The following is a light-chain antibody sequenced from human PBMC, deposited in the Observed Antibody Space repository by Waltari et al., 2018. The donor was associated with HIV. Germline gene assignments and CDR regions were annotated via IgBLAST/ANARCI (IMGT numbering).Light chain of an antibody. CDR3: SSYTSSSTYVV. CDR1: SSDVGGYNY. Sequence: QSALTQPASVSGSPGQSITISCTGTSSDVGGYNYVSWYQQHPGKAPKRMIYEVSKRPSGVSNRFSGSKSGNTASLTISGLQAEDEADYYCSSYTSSSTYVVFGGGTKLTVL. J-gene: IGLJ2*01. V-gene: IGLV2-14*01. CDR2: EVS.